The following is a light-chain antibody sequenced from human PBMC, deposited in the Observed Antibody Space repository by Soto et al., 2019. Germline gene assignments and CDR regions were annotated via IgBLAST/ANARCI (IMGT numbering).Light chain of an antibody. J-gene: IGLJ2*01. CDR2: EVT. V-gene: IGLV2-14*01. Sequence: QSVLTQPASVSGSPGQSITISCTGTSSDIGGYNYDSWYQHHPGKAPKLMIYEVTNRPSGVSNRFSGSKSGNTASLTISGLQAEDEADYYCISHSTTIAYVVLGGGTKLTVL. CDR1: SSDIGGYNY. CDR3: ISHSTTIAYVV.